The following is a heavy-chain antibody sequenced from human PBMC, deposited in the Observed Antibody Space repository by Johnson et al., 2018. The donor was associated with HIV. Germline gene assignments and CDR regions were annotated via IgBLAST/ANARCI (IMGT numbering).Heavy chain of an antibody. CDR3: ARSGYGSGSTHDAFDI. V-gene: IGHV3-66*01. CDR1: GFTAISNY. D-gene: IGHD3-10*01. J-gene: IGHJ3*02. Sequence: VQLVESRGGLVQPGGSLRLSCAASGFTAISNYMSWVRQAPGKGLEWVSVIYSCGSTYYTDSLQGRFTLSRDKSKNTLYLQRNSLRAEDTAVYYCARSGYGSGSTHDAFDIWGQGTMVTVSS. CDR2: IYSCGST.